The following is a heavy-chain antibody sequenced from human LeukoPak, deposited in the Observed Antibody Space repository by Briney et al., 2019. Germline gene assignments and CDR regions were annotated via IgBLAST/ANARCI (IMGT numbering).Heavy chain of an antibody. D-gene: IGHD5-18*01. CDR3: AKDTASSWWYFDL. CDR2: IGGSGSTT. Sequence: GGSLRLSCAASGFTFSSYAMSWVRQAPGKGLEWVSAIGGSGSTTYYADSVRGRFTISRDNSKNTLYLQMNSLRAEDTAVYYCAKDTASSWWYFDLWGRGTLVTVSS. J-gene: IGHJ2*01. V-gene: IGHV3-23*01. CDR1: GFTFSSYA.